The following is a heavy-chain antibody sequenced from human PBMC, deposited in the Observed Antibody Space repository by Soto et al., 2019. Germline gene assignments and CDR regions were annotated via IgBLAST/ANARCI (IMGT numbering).Heavy chain of an antibody. CDR2: VIPNLGVT. V-gene: IGHV1-69*04. D-gene: IGHD2-15*01. CDR1: GGTLISYT. CDR3: PRDNGYCTGTSCPGFDY. J-gene: IGHJ4*02. Sequence: SSVKLSSKASGGTLISYTFSWVRQAPGQGLEWLGRVIPNLGVTNYAKKFQGRFTIVVDTSTSTAYMELNSLRYEDTAVYYCPRDNGYCTGTSCPGFDYWGQGTMVTVS.